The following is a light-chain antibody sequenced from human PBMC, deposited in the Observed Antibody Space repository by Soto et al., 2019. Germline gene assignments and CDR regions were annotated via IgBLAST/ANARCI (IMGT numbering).Light chain of an antibody. CDR3: QHYGTSPFT. V-gene: IGKV3-20*01. J-gene: IGKJ3*01. CDR2: GAS. Sequence: EIVLTQSPGTLSLSPGERATLPCRASQSIASSYLGWYQQKPGQAPRLLIYGASSRATGIPDRFSGSGSGTDFTLSISRLEPEDFAVYYCQHYGTSPFTFGPGTKVEIK. CDR1: QSIASSY.